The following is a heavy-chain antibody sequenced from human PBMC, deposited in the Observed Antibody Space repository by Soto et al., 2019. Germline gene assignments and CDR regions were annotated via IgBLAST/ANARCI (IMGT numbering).Heavy chain of an antibody. D-gene: IGHD5-12*01. CDR2: ISYSGDT. J-gene: IGHJ5*02. CDR3: ARRRDGYTGVWFDP. V-gene: IGHV4-59*01. Sequence: ETLSLTCTVSGAPISFFYWSWIRQPPGKGLEWIGHISYSGDTNYNPSLKSRVTISINRTENQFSLKLNSVTAADTAVYYCARRRDGYTGVWFDPWGQGTLVTVSS. CDR1: GAPISFFY.